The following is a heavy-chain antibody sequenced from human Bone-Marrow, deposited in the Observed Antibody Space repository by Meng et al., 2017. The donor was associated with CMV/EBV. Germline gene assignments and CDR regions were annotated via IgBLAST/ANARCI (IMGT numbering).Heavy chain of an antibody. J-gene: IGHJ3*02. CDR1: GGTFSSYA. V-gene: IGHV1-69*05. CDR3: ARDWEYYYDSSGYAGGAFDI. Sequence: SVKVSCKASGGTFSSYAISWVRQAPGQGLEWMGGIIPIFGTANYAQKFQGRVTITTDESTSTAYMELSSLRSEDTAVYYCARDWEYYYDSSGYAGGAFDIWGQGTMVTVSS. CDR2: IIPIFGTA. D-gene: IGHD3-22*01.